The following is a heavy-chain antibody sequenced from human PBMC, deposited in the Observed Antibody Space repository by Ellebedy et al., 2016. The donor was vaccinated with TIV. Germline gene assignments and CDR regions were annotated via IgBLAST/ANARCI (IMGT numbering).Heavy chain of an antibody. CDR2: INSDGSRT. D-gene: IGHD2-2*01. Sequence: GESLKISCAASGFTFSSYWMHWVRQAPGKGLVWVSLINSDGSRTTYADSVKGRFTISRDNAKNTLYLQMNSLTVEDTAIYYCARDAMLWIFDSWGQGTLVTVSS. CDR3: ARDAMLWIFDS. CDR1: GFTFSSYW. J-gene: IGHJ4*02. V-gene: IGHV3-74*01.